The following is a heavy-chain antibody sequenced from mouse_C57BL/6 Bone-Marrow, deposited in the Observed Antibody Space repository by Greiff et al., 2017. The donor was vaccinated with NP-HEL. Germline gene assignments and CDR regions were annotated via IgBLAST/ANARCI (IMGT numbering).Heavy chain of an antibody. CDR2: INYDGSST. Sequence: EVMLVESEGGLVQPGSSMKLSCTASGFTFSDYYMAWVRQVPEKGLEWVANINYDGSSTYYLDSLKSRFIISRDNAKNILYLQMSSLKSEDTATYYCARDCAYYYGSSYGNWYFDVWGTGTTVTVSS. D-gene: IGHD1-1*01. J-gene: IGHJ1*03. CDR3: ARDCAYYYGSSYGNWYFDV. V-gene: IGHV5-16*01. CDR1: GFTFSDYY.